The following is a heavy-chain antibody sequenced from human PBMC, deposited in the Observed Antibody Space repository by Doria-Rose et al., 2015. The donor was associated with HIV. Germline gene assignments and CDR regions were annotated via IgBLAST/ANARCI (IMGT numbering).Heavy chain of an antibody. CDR2: IFSDDGR. V-gene: IGHV2-26*01. D-gene: IGHD6-13*01. J-gene: IGHJ4*02. Sequence: QESGPVLVKPIETLTLTCTVSGVSLSSPGMGVSWIRQPPGKALEWLANIFSDDGRSYKTSLKSRLTISRGTSKSQVVLTMTDMDPVDTATYYCARIKSSRWYHKYYFDFWGQGTLVIVSA. CDR1: GVSLSSPGMG. CDR3: ARIKSSRWYHKYYFDF.